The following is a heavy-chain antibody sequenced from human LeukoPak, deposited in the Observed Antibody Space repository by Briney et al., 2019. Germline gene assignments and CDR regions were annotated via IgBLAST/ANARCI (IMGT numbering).Heavy chain of an antibody. CDR3: ARVETGTTLIGATDY. CDR2: ISRSSSYI. D-gene: IGHD1-7*01. V-gene: IGHV3-21*01. J-gene: IGHJ4*02. Sequence: GGSLRLSCAASGFTFSSYGMHWVRQAPGKGLEWVSSISRSSSYIYYADSVKGRFTISRDNARNSLYLQMNSLRAEDTAVYYCARVETGTTLIGATDYWGQGTLVTVSS. CDR1: GFTFSSYG.